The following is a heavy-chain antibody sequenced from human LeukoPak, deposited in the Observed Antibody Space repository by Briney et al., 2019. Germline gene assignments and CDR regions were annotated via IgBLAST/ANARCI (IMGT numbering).Heavy chain of an antibody. J-gene: IGHJ5*02. V-gene: IGHV1-69*13. CDR3: ARSYGSGPARFDP. D-gene: IGHD3-10*01. Sequence: SVKVSCKASGGTFSSYAISWVRQAPGQGLEWMGGIIPIFGTANYAQKFQGRVTITADESTSTAYMELSSLRSEDTAVYYCARSYGSGPARFDPWGQGTLVTVSS. CDR2: IIPIFGTA. CDR1: GGTFSSYA.